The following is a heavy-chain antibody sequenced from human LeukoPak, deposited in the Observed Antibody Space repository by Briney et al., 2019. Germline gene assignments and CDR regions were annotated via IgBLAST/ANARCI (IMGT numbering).Heavy chain of an antibody. CDR1: GFTFSSYS. D-gene: IGHD3-9*01. J-gene: IGHJ4*02. Sequence: GGSLRLSCAASGFTFSSYSMNWVRQAPGKGLEWVSSISSSSNYIHYADSVKGRFTISGDNAKNSLYLQMNSLRAEDTAVYYCAREWEYYDILTGTTASFDYWGQGTLVTVSS. CDR3: AREWEYYDILTGTTASFDY. CDR2: ISSSSNYI. V-gene: IGHV3-21*01.